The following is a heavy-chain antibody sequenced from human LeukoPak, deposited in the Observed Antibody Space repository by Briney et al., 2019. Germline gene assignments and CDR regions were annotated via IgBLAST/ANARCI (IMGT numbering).Heavy chain of an antibody. V-gene: IGHV4-39*07. Sequence: SESLSLTRTLSGGSISSSSYYWGWIRHPPGKWLEWIGSIYYSGSTYYNPSLKTRFTTSVDTSKNQFSLKLSSVTAADTAVYYCARDRGPGVGATGYYFHYWGQGTLVTVSS. CDR2: IYYSGST. CDR3: ARDRGPGVGATGYYFHY. D-gene: IGHD1-26*01. CDR1: GGSISSSSYY. J-gene: IGHJ4*02.